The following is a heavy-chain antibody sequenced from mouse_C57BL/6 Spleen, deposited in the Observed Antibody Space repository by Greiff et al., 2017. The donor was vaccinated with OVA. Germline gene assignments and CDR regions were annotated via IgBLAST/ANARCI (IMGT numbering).Heavy chain of an antibody. V-gene: IGHV5-17*01. CDR3: ARRSPHAMDY. CDR2: ISSGSSTI. Sequence: EVQLQESGGGLVKPGGSLKLSCAASGFTFSDYGMHWVRQAPEKGLEWVAYISSGSSTIYYADTVKGRFTISRDNAKNTLFLQMTSLRSEDTAMYYCARRSPHAMDYWGQGTSVTVSS. J-gene: IGHJ4*01. CDR1: GFTFSDYG. D-gene: IGHD1-1*01.